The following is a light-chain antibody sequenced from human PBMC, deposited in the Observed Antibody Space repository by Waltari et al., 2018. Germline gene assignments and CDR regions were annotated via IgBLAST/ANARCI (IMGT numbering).Light chain of an antibody. CDR2: GNT. Sequence: QSVLTHPPSVSGAPGQRVTISCTGSSSTIGAGYDVHWYQQLPGTAPKLLIYGNTNRPSGVPDRISASKSGTSASLAITGLQAEDEADYYCQSYDSSLSSSVFGPGTQVTVL. CDR1: SSTIGAGYD. CDR3: QSYDSSLSSSV. V-gene: IGLV1-40*01. J-gene: IGLJ1*01.